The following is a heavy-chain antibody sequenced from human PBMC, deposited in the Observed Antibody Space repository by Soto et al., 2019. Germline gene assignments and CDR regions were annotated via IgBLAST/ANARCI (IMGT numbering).Heavy chain of an antibody. Sequence: EVQLVQSGAEVKKSGESLKISCKGSGYSFTSQWIGWVRQMPGKGLEWMGIIYPGDSETRYSPSFQGQVTISADKSIRNAYLQWSSLKASDTAMYYCARLVDMVRGVPNWFDPWGQGTLVTVSS. D-gene: IGHD3-10*01. CDR2: IYPGDSET. V-gene: IGHV5-51*03. J-gene: IGHJ5*02. CDR1: GYSFTSQW. CDR3: ARLVDMVRGVPNWFDP.